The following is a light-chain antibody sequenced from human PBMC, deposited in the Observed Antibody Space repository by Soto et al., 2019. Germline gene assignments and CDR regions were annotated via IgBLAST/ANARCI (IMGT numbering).Light chain of an antibody. J-gene: IGLJ3*02. CDR3: HSYTTTGSLWV. V-gene: IGLV2-14*01. CDR2: EVS. CDR1: SSDIGGYNY. Sequence: QPVLTQPASVSGSPGQSITISCSGSSSDIGGYNYVSWYQHHPGKGPKVLIYEVSYRPSGVSDRFSGSKSGNTASLTISGLQPEDEAHYYCHSYTTTGSLWVFGGGTKLTVL.